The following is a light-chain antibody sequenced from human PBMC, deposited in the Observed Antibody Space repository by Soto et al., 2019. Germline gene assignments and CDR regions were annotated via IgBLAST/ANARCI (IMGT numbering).Light chain of an antibody. CDR2: DVS. J-gene: IGKJ1*01. V-gene: IGKV3-20*01. CDR3: QQYGSSPRT. Sequence: EIVLTQSPGTLSLSPGERAALSCRASRSLSSTSLAWYQQRPGQAPRLLIYDVSSRATGIPDRFSGSGSGTDFTLTITRLEPDDFAVYYCQQYGSSPRTFGQGTKVEIK. CDR1: RSLSSTS.